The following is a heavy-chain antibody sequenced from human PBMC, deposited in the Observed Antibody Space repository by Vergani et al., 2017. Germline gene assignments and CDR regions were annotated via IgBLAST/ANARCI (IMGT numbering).Heavy chain of an antibody. J-gene: IGHJ2*01. CDR1: GGSISSGDYY. Sequence: QVQLQESGPGLVKPSQTLSLTCTVSGGSISSGDYYWSWIRPPPGKGLEWIGYIYYSGSTYDNPSLKSRVTISVDTSKNQFSLKLSSVTAADTAVYYCARDRSDYYDSSGYFRGWYFDLWGRGTLVTVSS. V-gene: IGHV4-30-4*08. CDR3: ARDRSDYYDSSGYFRGWYFDL. CDR2: IYYSGST. D-gene: IGHD3-22*01.